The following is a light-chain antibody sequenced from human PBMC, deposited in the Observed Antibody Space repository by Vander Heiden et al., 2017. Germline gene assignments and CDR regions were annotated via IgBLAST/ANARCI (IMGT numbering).Light chain of an antibody. J-gene: IGLJ2*01. CDR1: TSNVGAGYE. CDR3: QSYDSSLRGVV. CDR2: DNT. V-gene: IGLV1-40*01. Sequence: QSVLTQPPSVSGAPGQRVTISCSGRTSNVGAGYEVHWYQHLPGTAAKLLIYDNTNRPSGVPDRFSGSKSGTSASLAITGLRAEDEADYYCQSYDSSLRGVVFGKGTHLTVL.